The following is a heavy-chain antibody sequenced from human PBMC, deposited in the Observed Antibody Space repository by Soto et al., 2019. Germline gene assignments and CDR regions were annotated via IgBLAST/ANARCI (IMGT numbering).Heavy chain of an antibody. CDR2: ISYDGSNK. CDR1: GFTFSSYG. J-gene: IGHJ4*02. V-gene: IGHV3-30*18. D-gene: IGHD5-12*01. CDR3: AKDWDVALYYFDY. Sequence: GGSLRLSCAVSGFTFSSYGMHWVRQAPGKGLEWVAVISYDGSNKYYADSVKGRFTISRDNSKNTLYLQMNSLRAEDTAVYYCAKDWDVALYYFDYWGQGTLVTVSS.